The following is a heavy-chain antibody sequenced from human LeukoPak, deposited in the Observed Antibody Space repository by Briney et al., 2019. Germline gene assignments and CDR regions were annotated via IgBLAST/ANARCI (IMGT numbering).Heavy chain of an antibody. V-gene: IGHV1-46*01. J-gene: IGHJ6*03. CDR3: ARDRRMVATSDYYYYYYMDV. CDR2: INPSGGST. D-gene: IGHD5-12*01. Sequence: ASVKVSCKASGYTFTSYYMHWVRQAPGQGLEWMGIINPSGGSTSYAQKFQGRVTMTRDMSTSTVYMELSSLRSDDTAVYYCARDRRMVATSDYYYYYYMDVWGKGTTVTISS. CDR1: GYTFTSYY.